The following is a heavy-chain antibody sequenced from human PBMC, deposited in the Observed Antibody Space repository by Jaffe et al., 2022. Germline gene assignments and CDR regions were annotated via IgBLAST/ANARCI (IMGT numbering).Heavy chain of an antibody. CDR1: GFTFSSYG. D-gene: IGHD3-10*01. J-gene: IGHJ6*03. CDR2: IRYDGSNK. CDR3: AKDWAGSGSYWVYYYYMDV. V-gene: IGHV3-30*02. Sequence: QVQLVESGGGVVQPGGSLRLSCAASGFTFSSYGMHWVRQAPGKGLEWVAFIRYDGSNKYYADSVKGRFTISRDNSKNTLYLQMNSLRAEDTAVYYCAKDWAGSGSYWVYYYYMDVWGKGTTVTVSS.